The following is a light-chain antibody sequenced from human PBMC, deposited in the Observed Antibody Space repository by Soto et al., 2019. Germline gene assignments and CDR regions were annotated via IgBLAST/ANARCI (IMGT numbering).Light chain of an antibody. J-gene: IGKJ2*01. V-gene: IGKV3-15*01. Sequence: EIVMTQSPATLSVSPGERAALSCRASQSVSSNLAWYQQRPGQAPRLLMYGASTRATGIPARFSGSWSGTEFTLTSSSLQSEDFADYSCQQYNNWPPTFGQGTKLEIK. CDR1: QSVSSN. CDR3: QQYNNWPPT. CDR2: GAS.